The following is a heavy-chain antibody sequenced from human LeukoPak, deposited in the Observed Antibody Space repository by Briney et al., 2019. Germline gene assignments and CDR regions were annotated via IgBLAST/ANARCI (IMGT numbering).Heavy chain of an antibody. Sequence: GGSLRLSCAASGFTFSYYEMNWVRQAPGKGLEWVSSISSSSDYIYYADSVKGRFTISRDNAKNSLYLQMNSLRADDTAVYSCARDLYRRQHLGLIDSWGQGTRVTVSS. V-gene: IGHV3-21*01. J-gene: IGHJ4*02. CDR3: ARDLYRRQHLGLIDS. CDR1: GFTFSYYE. CDR2: ISSSSDYI. D-gene: IGHD6-13*01.